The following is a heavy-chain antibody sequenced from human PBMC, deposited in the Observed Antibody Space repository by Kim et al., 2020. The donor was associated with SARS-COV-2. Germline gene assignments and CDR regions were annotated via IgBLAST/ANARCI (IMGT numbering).Heavy chain of an antibody. CDR2: K. Sequence: KYSADSVKGRFTISRDNSRNTLYLEMNDLRVEDTAVYHCVRERAGYYMDVWGKGTTVTVSS. J-gene: IGHJ6*03. V-gene: IGHV3-30*01. CDR3: VRERAGYYMDV.